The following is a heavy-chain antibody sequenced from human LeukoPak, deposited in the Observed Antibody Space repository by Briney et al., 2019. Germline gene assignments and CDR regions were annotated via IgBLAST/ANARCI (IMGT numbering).Heavy chain of an antibody. D-gene: IGHD1-26*01. CDR3: ARDYRGSRYYYYGMDV. V-gene: IGHV3-30-3*01. Sequence: PAETLCLTCAASGFTFSSYAWHWLRQAPGKGLEWVAVISYDGSNKYYADSVKGRFTISRDNSKNTLYLQINSLRAEDTAVYYCARDYRGSRYYYYGMDVWGQGTTVT. CDR1: GFTFSSYA. CDR2: ISYDGSNK. J-gene: IGHJ6*01.